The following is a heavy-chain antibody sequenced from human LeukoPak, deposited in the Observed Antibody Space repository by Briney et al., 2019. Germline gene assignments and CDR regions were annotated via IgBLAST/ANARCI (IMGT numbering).Heavy chain of an antibody. Sequence: SETLSLTCTVSGGSISSYYWSRIRQPPGKGLEWIGYIYYSGSTNYNPSLKSRVTISVDTSKNQFSLKLSSVTAADTAVYYCARVPIRVRSGYDLGAIDYWGQGTLVTVSS. V-gene: IGHV4-59*01. CDR2: IYYSGST. CDR1: GGSISSYY. CDR3: ARVPIRVRSGYDLGAIDY. D-gene: IGHD5-12*01. J-gene: IGHJ4*02.